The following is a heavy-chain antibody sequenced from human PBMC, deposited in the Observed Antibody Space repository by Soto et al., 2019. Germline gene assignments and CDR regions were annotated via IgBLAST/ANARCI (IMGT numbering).Heavy chain of an antibody. CDR1: GFAFSSYS. CDR2: IGTRSDI. J-gene: IGHJ6*02. CDR3: AREETAWPLAYGLDV. V-gene: IGHV3-21*01. Sequence: GGSLRLSCAASGFAFSSYSMHWVRQAPGKGLEWVSSIGTRSDIYYADSVKGRFTISRDNAKNSLSLQMNSMTAEDTAVYYCAREETAWPLAYGLDVWGQGTTVTVSS. D-gene: IGHD2-21*02.